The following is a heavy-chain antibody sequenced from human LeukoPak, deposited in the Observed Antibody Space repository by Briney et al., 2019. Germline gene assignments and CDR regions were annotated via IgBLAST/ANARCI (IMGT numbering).Heavy chain of an antibody. CDR2: ISSSGSTI. Sequence: GGSLRLSCAASGFTFSGYEMNWVRQAPGKGLEWVSYISSSGSTIYYADSVKGRFTVSRDNAKNSLYLQMNSLRAEDTAVYYCAELGITMIGGVWGKGTTVTIAS. J-gene: IGHJ6*04. D-gene: IGHD3-10*02. V-gene: IGHV3-48*03. CDR1: GFTFSGYE. CDR3: AELGITMIGGV.